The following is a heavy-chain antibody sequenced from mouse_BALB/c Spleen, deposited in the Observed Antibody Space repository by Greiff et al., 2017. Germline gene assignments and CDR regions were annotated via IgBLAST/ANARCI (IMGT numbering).Heavy chain of an antibody. Sequence: EVKLMESGGGLVQPGGSRKLSCAASGFTFSGFGMHWVRQAPEKGLEWVAYISSGSSTIYYADTVKGRFTISRDNPKNTLFLQMTSLRSEDTAMYYCARRGGSRRWYFDVWGAGTTVTVSS. CDR2: ISSGSSTI. V-gene: IGHV5-17*02. CDR1: GFTFSGFG. D-gene: IGHD1-1*01. CDR3: ARRGGSRRWYFDV. J-gene: IGHJ1*01.